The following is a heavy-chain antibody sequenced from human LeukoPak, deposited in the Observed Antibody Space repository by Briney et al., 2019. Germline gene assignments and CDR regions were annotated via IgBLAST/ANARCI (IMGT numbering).Heavy chain of an antibody. CDR2: ISSSGSYI. D-gene: IGHD6-13*01. J-gene: IGHJ6*02. V-gene: IGHV3-21*04. CDR1: GFTFTKYS. CDR3: ARTIAQYSNSWLYFYYGLDV. Sequence: GGSLRLSCAASGFTFTKYSMNWVRQAPGKGLEWVSSISSSGSYIYYADSVKGRFTISRDNSKSTLNLQLNSLRAEDTAVYYCARTIAQYSNSWLYFYYGLDVWGQGTTVTVSS.